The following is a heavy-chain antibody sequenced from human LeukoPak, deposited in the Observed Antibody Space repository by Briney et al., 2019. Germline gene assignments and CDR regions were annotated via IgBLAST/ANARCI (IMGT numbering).Heavy chain of an antibody. CDR2: INHSGST. V-gene: IGHV4-34*01. CDR3: ARDLGYYDSSGYYPTNYFDY. D-gene: IGHD3-22*01. CDR1: GGSFSGYY. Sequence: SETLSLTCAVYGGSFSGYYWSWIRQPPGKGLEWIGEINHSGSTNYNPSLRSRVTISVDTSKNQFSLKLSSVTAADTAVYYCARDLGYYDSSGYYPTNYFDYWGQGTLVTVSS. J-gene: IGHJ4*02.